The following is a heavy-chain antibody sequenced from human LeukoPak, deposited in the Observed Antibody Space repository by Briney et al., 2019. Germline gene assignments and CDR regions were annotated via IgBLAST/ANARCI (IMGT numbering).Heavy chain of an antibody. CDR1: GFTFSSYE. CDR2: ISSSGSTI. D-gene: IGHD6-19*01. CDR3: SGYSSGWYHNY. V-gene: IGHV3-48*03. Sequence: GGSLRLSCAASGFTFSSYEMNWVRQAPGKGLEWVSYISSSGSTIYYADSVKGRFTISRDNAKNSLYLQMNSLRAEDTAVYYCSGYSSGWYHNYWGQGTLVTVSS. J-gene: IGHJ4*02.